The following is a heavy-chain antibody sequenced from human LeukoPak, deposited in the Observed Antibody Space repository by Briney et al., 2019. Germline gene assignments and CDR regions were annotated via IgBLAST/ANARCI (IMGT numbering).Heavy chain of an antibody. J-gene: IGHJ4*02. Sequence: PGGSLRLSCAASGFTFSNYWMSWVRQAPGKGLEWVANIKQDESAKYYVDSVKGRFTISRDNAKNSLYLQMNSLRAEDTAVYYCARDPTIFGVVIVPDYWGQGTLVTVSS. CDR1: GFTFSNYW. CDR2: IKQDESAK. D-gene: IGHD3-3*01. CDR3: ARDPTIFGVVIVPDY. V-gene: IGHV3-7*01.